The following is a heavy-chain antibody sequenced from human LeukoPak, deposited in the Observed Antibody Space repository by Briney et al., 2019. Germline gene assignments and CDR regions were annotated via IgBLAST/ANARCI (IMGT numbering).Heavy chain of an antibody. CDR1: GGSISSYY. CDR3: ARGRESYDSSGYYPFNWFDP. J-gene: IGHJ5*02. V-gene: IGHV4-59*01. Sequence: SATLSLTCTVSGGSISSYYGSWIRQPPGKGLECLGFIYYIGSTKYNPSPKNRVTISVDTSKIQFPLKLSSVTATDTSVYYCARGRESYDSSGYYPFNWFDPWGQGTLVTVSS. CDR2: IYYIGST. D-gene: IGHD3-22*01.